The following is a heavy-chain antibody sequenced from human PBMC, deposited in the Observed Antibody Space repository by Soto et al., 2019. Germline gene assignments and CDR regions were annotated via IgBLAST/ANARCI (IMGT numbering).Heavy chain of an antibody. Sequence: QVQLVESGGGVVQPGRSLRLSCAASGFTFKTYTMHWVRQAPGKGLEWVAIISYDGNNKYYADSAKGRFSVSRDNSKNTLYLQMDSLRGEDTAVFYCAREMVAPTDYYYGMDVWGQGTTVTVSS. V-gene: IGHV3-30-3*01. D-gene: IGHD2-15*01. J-gene: IGHJ6*02. CDR2: ISYDGNNK. CDR3: AREMVAPTDYYYGMDV. CDR1: GFTFKTYT.